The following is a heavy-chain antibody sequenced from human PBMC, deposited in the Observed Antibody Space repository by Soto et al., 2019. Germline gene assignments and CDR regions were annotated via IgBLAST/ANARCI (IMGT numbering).Heavy chain of an antibody. V-gene: IGHV3-30-3*01. CDR1: GFTFSSYA. J-gene: IGHJ6*02. CDR3: AREDRYYYYGMDV. Sequence: PGGSLRLSCAASGFTFSSYAMHWVRQAPGKGLEWVAVISYDGSNKYYADSVKGRFTISRDNSQNTLYLQMNSLRAEDTAVYYCAREDRYYYYGMDVWGQGTTVTVSS. CDR2: ISYDGSNK.